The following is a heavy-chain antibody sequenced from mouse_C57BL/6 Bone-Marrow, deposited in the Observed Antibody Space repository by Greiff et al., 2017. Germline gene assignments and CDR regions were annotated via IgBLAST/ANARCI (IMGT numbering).Heavy chain of an antibody. D-gene: IGHD2-5*01. V-gene: IGHV1-5*01. J-gene: IGHJ1*03. CDR3: KGYYSNYGGYFDV. CDR2: IYPGNSDT. CDR1: GYTFTSYW. Sequence: EVQRVESGSVLARPGASVKMSCKTSGYTFTSYWMHWVKQRPGQGLEWIGAIYPGNSDTSYNQKFKGKAKLTAVTSASTAYMELSSLTNEDSAVYYCKGYYSNYGGYFDVWGTGTTVTVSS.